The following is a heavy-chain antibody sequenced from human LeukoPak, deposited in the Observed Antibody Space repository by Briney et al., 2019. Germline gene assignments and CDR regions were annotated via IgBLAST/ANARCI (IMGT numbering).Heavy chain of an antibody. D-gene: IGHD3-22*01. CDR2: IYYSGST. J-gene: IGHJ6*02. CDR1: GGSISSYY. Sequence: SETLSLTCTVSGGSISSYYWSWLRQPPGKGLEWIGYIYYSGSTNYNPSLKSRVTISVDTSKNQFSLKLSSVTAADTAVYYCARVGDGSSSGYYYHYYYYYGMDVWGQGTTVTVSS. V-gene: IGHV4-59*01. CDR3: ARVGDGSSSGYYYHYYYYYGMDV.